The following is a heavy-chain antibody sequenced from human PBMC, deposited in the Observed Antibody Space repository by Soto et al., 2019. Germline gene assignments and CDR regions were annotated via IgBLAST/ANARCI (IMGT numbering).Heavy chain of an antibody. CDR1: GGTFSSYA. V-gene: IGHV1-69*01. J-gene: IGHJ3*02. CDR2: IIPIFGTA. Sequence: QVQLVQSGAEVKKPGSSVKVSCKASGGTFSSYAISGVRQAPGQGLEWMGGIIPIFGTANYAQKFQGRVTITEDESTSTAYMELSSLRSEDTAVYYCAASPRYCSSTSCPIDAFDIWGQGTMVTVSS. D-gene: IGHD2-2*01. CDR3: AASPRYCSSTSCPIDAFDI.